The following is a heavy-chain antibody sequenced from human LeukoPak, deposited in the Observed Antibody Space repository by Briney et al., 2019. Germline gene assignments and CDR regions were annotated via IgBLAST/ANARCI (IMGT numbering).Heavy chain of an antibody. V-gene: IGHV4-31*03. CDR3: ARVDNNCSGGSCQGEYFDY. J-gene: IGHJ4*02. D-gene: IGHD2-15*01. CDR2: IYYSGST. Sequence: SETLSLTCTVSGGSISSGGYYWSWIRQHPGKGLDWIGYIYYSGSTYYNPSLKSRVTISVDTSKNQFSPKLSSVTAADTGVYYCARVDNNCSGGSCQGEYFDYWGKGTLVTVSS. CDR1: GGSISSGGYY.